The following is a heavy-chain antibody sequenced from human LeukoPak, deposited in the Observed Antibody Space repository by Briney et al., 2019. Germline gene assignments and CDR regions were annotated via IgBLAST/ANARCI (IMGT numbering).Heavy chain of an antibody. J-gene: IGHJ6*03. CDR3: ARTTEGGYSYGYFYYYYMDV. CDR1: GGSFNGYY. CDR2: INHSGST. V-gene: IGHV4-34*01. D-gene: IGHD5-18*01. Sequence: SETLSLTCAVYGGSFNGYYWSWIRQPPGKGLEWIGEINHSGSTNYNPSLKSRVTISVDTSKNQFSLKLSSVTAADTAVYYCARTTEGGYSYGYFYYYYMDVWGKGTTVNIPS.